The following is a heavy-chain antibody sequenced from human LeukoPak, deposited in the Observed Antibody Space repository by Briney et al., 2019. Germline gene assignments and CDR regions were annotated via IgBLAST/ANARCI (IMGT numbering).Heavy chain of an antibody. J-gene: IGHJ5*02. D-gene: IGHD6-13*01. CDR1: GFTFSSYW. CDR2: INSDGSST. Sequence: PGGSLRLSCAASGFTFSSYWMHWVRQAPGKGLVWVSRINSDGSSTSYADSVEGRFTISRDNAKNTLYLQMNSLRAEDTAVYYCAREPWGQQLVNWFDPWGQGTLVTVSS. V-gene: IGHV3-74*01. CDR3: AREPWGQQLVNWFDP.